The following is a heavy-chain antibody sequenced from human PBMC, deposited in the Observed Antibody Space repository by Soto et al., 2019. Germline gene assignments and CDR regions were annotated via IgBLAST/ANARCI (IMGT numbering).Heavy chain of an antibody. D-gene: IGHD3-22*01. CDR1: GFTFSSYA. CDR2: ISGSGGST. V-gene: IGHV3-23*01. J-gene: IGHJ4*02. Sequence: EVQLLESGGGLVQPGGSLRLSCAASGFTFSSYAMSWVRQAPGKGLEWVSAISGSGGSTYYADSVKGRFTISRDNSKNTRYLQMNSLRAEDTAVYYCANRGVKVVVTLLDYWGQGTLVTVSS. CDR3: ANRGVKVVVTLLDY.